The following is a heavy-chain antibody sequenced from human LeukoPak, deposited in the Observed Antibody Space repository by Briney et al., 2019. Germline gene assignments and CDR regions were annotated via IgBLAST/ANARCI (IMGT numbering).Heavy chain of an antibody. Sequence: GGSLRLSCAASGFTFSSYAMSWVRQAPGKGLEWVSAISGSGGGTYYADSVKGRFTISRDNSNNKLYLQMNSLRAEDTAVYYCAKERELSVFPNEYFQQWGQGTLVTVSS. J-gene: IGHJ1*01. D-gene: IGHD3-16*02. CDR1: GFTFSSYA. V-gene: IGHV3-23*01. CDR3: AKERELSVFPNEYFQQ. CDR2: ISGSGGGT.